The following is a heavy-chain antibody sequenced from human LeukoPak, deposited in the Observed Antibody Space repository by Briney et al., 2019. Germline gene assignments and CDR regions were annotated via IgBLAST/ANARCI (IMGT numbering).Heavy chain of an antibody. CDR2: ISSSSSYI. V-gene: IGHV3-21*01. CDR1: GFTFSSYS. CDR3: AREPPRNPFDY. Sequence: RGSLRLSCAASGFTFSSYSMNWVRPAPGKGLEWVSSISSSSSYIYYADSVKGRFTISRDNAKNSLYLQMNSLRAEDTAVYYCAREPPRNPFDYWGQGTLVTVSS. J-gene: IGHJ4*02.